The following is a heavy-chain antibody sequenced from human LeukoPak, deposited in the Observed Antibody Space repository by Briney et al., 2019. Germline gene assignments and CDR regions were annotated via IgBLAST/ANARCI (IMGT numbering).Heavy chain of an antibody. CDR2: IYYSGST. CDR1: GGSISSRSYY. J-gene: IGHJ4*02. Sequence: PSETLSLTCTVSGGSISSRSYYWGWIRQPPGKGLEWIGSIYYSGSTYYNPSLKSRVTVSVDTSKNQFSLRLSSVTAADTAVYYCASYYYDSSAYYGPFDYWGQGTLVTVSS. CDR3: ASYYYDSSAYYGPFDY. D-gene: IGHD3-22*01. V-gene: IGHV4-39*01.